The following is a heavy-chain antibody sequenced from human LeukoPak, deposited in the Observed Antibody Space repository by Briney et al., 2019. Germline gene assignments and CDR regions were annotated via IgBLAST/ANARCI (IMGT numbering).Heavy chain of an antibody. J-gene: IGHJ3*02. CDR3: ARETWGYCSGGSCSAGDAFDI. CDR1: GFTFSRYW. Sequence: GGSLRLSCAASGFTFSRYWMSWVRQAPGKGLEWVANIKHDGSEKYYVDSVKGRFTISRDNAKNSLYLQMNSLRAEDTAVYYCARETWGYCSGGSCSAGDAFDIWGQGTMVTVSS. V-gene: IGHV3-7*01. D-gene: IGHD2-15*01. CDR2: IKHDGSEK.